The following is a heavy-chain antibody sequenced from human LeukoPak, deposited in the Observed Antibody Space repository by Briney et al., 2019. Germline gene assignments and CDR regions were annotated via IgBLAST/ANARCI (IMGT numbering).Heavy chain of an antibody. D-gene: IGHD5-24*01. CDR2: IYSGGST. J-gene: IGHJ4*02. CDR1: GFTVSSNY. Sequence: TGGSLRLSCAASGFTVSSNYMSWVRQAPGKGLEWVSVIYSGGSTYYADSVKGRFTISRDNSKNTLYLQMNSLRAEDTAVYYCARGRDGYNSLHWGQGTLVTVSS. CDR3: ARGRDGYNSLH. V-gene: IGHV3-53*01.